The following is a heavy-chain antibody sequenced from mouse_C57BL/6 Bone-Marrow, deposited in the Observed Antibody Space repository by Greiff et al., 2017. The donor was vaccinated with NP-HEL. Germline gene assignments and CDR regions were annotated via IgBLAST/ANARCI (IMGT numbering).Heavy chain of an antibody. J-gene: IGHJ3*01. CDR1: GFTIKDYY. Sequence: EVQLQQSGAELVKPGASVKLSCTASGFTIKDYYMHWVKQRPEQGLEWIGRIDPADGDTKYAPKFQGKATITADTSSNTAYLQLSSLTSEDTAVYYCAREGLYDEDWFAYWGQGTLVTVSA. V-gene: IGHV14-2*01. CDR2: IDPADGDT. D-gene: IGHD2-3*01. CDR3: AREGLYDEDWFAY.